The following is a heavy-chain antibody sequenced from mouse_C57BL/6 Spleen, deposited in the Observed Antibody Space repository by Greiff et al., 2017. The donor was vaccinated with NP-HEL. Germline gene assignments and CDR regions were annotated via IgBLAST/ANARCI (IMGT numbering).Heavy chain of an antibody. Sequence: EVQLVESGPGLVKPSQSLSLTCSVSGYAITSGCYWNWIRQPPGNKPEWMGYISYDGSNNYNPPLKNRISITRDTSKNQFFLKLNYVTTEDTAAYYCARDAYWGQGTLVTVSA. CDR1: GYAITSGCY. CDR3: ARDAY. J-gene: IGHJ3*01. V-gene: IGHV3-6*01. CDR2: ISYDGSN.